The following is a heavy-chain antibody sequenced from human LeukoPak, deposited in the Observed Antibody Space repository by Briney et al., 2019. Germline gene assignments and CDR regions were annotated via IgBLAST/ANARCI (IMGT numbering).Heavy chain of an antibody. CDR1: GGSISSYY. V-gene: IGHV4-59*01. Sequence: KPSETLSLPCTVSGGSISSYYWSWIRQPPGKGLEWIGNIYDSGSTNYNPSLKSRVTISVDTSKNQCSLKLSSVTAADTPVYYCARQSISGSSLSYFDYWGQGTLVNVSS. D-gene: IGHD3-22*01. CDR3: ARQSISGSSLSYFDY. J-gene: IGHJ4*02. CDR2: IYDSGST.